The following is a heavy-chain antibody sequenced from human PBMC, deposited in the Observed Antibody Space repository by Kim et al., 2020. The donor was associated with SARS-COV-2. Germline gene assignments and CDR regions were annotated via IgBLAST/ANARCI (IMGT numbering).Heavy chain of an antibody. CDR3: ARGTEATISDNYYYYGMDV. D-gene: IGHD5-12*01. CDR1: GGSFSGYY. V-gene: IGHV4-34*01. Sequence: SETLSLTCAVYGGSFSGYYWSWIRQPPGKGLEWIGEINHSGSTNYNPSLKSRVTISVDTSKNQFSLKLSSVTAADTAVYYCARGTEATISDNYYYYGMDVWGQGTTVTVSS. J-gene: IGHJ6*02. CDR2: INHSGST.